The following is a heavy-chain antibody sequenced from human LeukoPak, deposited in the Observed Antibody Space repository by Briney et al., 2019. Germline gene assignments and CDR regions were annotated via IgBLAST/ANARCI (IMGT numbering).Heavy chain of an antibody. Sequence: KTSETLSLTCTVSGGSISSYYWSWIRQPPGKGLEWIGYIYYSGSTNYNPSLKSRVTMSVDTSKNQFSLNLSSVTAADTAVYYCARGRTFDYWGQGTLVTVSS. V-gene: IGHV4-59*01. J-gene: IGHJ4*02. CDR3: ARGRTFDY. CDR2: IYYSGST. CDR1: GGSISSYY.